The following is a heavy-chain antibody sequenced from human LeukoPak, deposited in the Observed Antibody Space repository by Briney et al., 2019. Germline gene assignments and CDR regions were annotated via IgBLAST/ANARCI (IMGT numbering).Heavy chain of an antibody. CDR1: GYIFTNYG. Sequence: ASVKVSCKASGYIFTNYGISWVRQAPGQGLEWMGWISGYNANTKYAQKVQGRVTMTTDTSTSTAYMELRSLRSDDTAVYYCARDHSSWSNFDYWGQGTLVTGSS. CDR3: ARDHSSWSNFDY. J-gene: IGHJ4*02. CDR2: ISGYNANT. V-gene: IGHV1-18*01. D-gene: IGHD6-13*01.